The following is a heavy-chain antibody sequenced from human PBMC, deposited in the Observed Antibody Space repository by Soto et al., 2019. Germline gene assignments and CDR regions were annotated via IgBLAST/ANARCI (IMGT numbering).Heavy chain of an antibody. D-gene: IGHD3-22*01. Sequence: WASVKVSCKASGGTFSSYAISWVRQAPGQGLEWMGGIIPIFGTANYAQKFQGRVTITADKSTSTAYMELSSLRSEDTAVYYCARDLDYYDSSGYQRGPHWFDTWGQGTLVTVS. V-gene: IGHV1-69*06. CDR3: ARDLDYYDSSGYQRGPHWFDT. CDR1: GGTFSSYA. CDR2: IIPIFGTA. J-gene: IGHJ5*02.